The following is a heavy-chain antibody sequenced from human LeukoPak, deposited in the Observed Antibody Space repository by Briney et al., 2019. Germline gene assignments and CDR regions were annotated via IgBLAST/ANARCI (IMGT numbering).Heavy chain of an antibody. CDR1: GGSISSGSYY. CDR2: IYTSGST. J-gene: IGHJ3*02. Sequence: SQTLSLTCTVSGGSISSGSYYWSWIRQPAGKGLEWIGRIYTSGSTNYNPSLKSRVTISVDTSKNQFSLKLSSVTAADTAVYYCARHRIITMILIWGQGTMVTVSS. V-gene: IGHV4-61*02. CDR3: ARHRIITMILI. D-gene: IGHD3-22*01.